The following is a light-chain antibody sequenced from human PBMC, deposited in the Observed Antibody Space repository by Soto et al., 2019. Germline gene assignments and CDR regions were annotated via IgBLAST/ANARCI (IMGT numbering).Light chain of an antibody. CDR2: HTS. Sequence: ETVLMQSPGTLSLSPWERETLFWRASQSVGGSFLAWYQQRPGQAPRLLIYHTSYRATGIPDRFSGSGSGTDFTLTISRLEPEDFAVYYCQQYHSSPRMFGQGIEVDIK. V-gene: IGKV3-20*01. J-gene: IGKJ1*01. CDR3: QQYHSSPRM. CDR1: QSVGGSF.